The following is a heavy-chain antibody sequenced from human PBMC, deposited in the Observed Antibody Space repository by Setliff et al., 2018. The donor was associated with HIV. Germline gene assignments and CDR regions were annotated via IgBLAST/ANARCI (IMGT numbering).Heavy chain of an antibody. CDR2: IYRSGDT. V-gene: IGHV3-66*01. Sequence: GGSLRLSCAASGLIVNTNYMSWARQAPGKGLEWVSVIYRSGDTYYADSVKGRFTIFRDSSKNTIYLQMNSLRAEDTAVYYCAKDRGEVPTAFFDYWGQGTLVTVSS. J-gene: IGHJ4*02. CDR3: AKDRGEVPTAFFDY. CDR1: GLIVNTNY. D-gene: IGHD2-2*01.